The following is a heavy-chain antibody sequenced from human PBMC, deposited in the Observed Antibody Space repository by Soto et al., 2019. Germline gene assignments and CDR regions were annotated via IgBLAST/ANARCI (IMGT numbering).Heavy chain of an antibody. CDR1: GGTFSSYT. D-gene: IGHD6-13*01. V-gene: IGHV1-69*04. J-gene: IGHJ5*02. CDR3: ARDRIAAAGTLYNWFDP. Sequence: SVKVSCKASGGTFSSYTISWVRQAPGQGLEWMGRIIPILGIANYAQKFQGRVTITADKSTSTAYMELSSLRSEDTAVYYCARDRIAAAGTLYNWFDPWGQGTLVTVSS. CDR2: IIPILGIA.